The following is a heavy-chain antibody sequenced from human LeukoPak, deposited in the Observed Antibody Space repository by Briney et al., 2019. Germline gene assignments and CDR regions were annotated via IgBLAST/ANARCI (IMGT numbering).Heavy chain of an antibody. V-gene: IGHV3-33*01. Sequence: GGSLRLSCAASGFTFSSYGMHWVRQAPGKGLEWVAVIWYDGSNKYYADSVKGRFTISRDNSKNTLYLQMNSLRAEDTVVYYCARDAEDIVVVPAAIPGWFDPWGQGTLVTVSS. CDR3: ARDAEDIVVVPAAIPGWFDP. CDR2: IWYDGSNK. J-gene: IGHJ5*02. D-gene: IGHD2-2*02. CDR1: GFTFSSYG.